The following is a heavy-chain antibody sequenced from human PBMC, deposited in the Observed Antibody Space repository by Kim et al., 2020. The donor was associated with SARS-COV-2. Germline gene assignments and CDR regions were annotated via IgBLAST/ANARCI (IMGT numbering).Heavy chain of an antibody. Sequence: GGSLRLSCAASGFTFSSYAMSWVRQAPGKGLEWVSAISGSGGSTYYADSVKGRFTISRDNSKNTLYLQMNSLRAEDTAVYYCAKGRGYCSSTSCYTPDYYFDYGGQGTLVTVSS. CDR3: AKGRGYCSSTSCYTPDYYFDY. CDR1: GFTFSSYA. V-gene: IGHV3-23*01. J-gene: IGHJ4*02. CDR2: ISGSGGST. D-gene: IGHD2-2*02.